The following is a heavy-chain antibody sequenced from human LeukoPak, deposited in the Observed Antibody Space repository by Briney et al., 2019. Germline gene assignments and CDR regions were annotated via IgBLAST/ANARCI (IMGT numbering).Heavy chain of an antibody. V-gene: IGHV3-48*02. CDR3: ARGVKYLGLLDY. J-gene: IGHJ4*02. CDR2: ISSSSTI. D-gene: IGHD2-2*02. Sequence: PGGSLRLSCAASGFTFSSYIMNWVRQAPGKGLEWVSYISSSSTIYYADSVKGRFTISRDNAKNSLYLQMNSLRDEDTAVYYCARGVKYLGLLDYWGQGTLVTVSS. CDR1: GFTFSSYI.